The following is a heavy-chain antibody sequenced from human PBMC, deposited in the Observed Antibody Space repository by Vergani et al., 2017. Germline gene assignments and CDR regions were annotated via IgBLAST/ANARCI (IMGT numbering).Heavy chain of an antibody. V-gene: IGHV4-61*02. Sequence: QVQLQESGPGLVKPSQTLSLTCTVSGGSIISNNYYWSWIRQPAGKGLEWIVRIHTSGSTNYNPSLQSRVTMSEDTSKNQFSLNLSSVTAADTAVYFCAKGSSLGDVCYIALYDYWGQGILVTVSS. CDR2: IHTSGST. CDR1: GGSIISNNYY. J-gene: IGHJ4*02. CDR3: AKGSSLGDVCYIALYDY. D-gene: IGHD2-21*01.